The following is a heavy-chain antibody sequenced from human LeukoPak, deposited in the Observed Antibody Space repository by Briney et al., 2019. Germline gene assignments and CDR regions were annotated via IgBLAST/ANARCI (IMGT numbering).Heavy chain of an antibody. D-gene: IGHD2-2*01. Sequence: ASVKVSCKASGGTFSSYAISWVRQAPGQGLEWMGWINPNSGGTNYAQKFQGRVTMTRDTSISTAYMELSRLRSDDTAVYYCASLGYCSSTSCFGLNYYMDVWGKGTTVTVSS. CDR1: GGTFSSYA. V-gene: IGHV1-2*02. J-gene: IGHJ6*03. CDR2: INPNSGGT. CDR3: ASLGYCSSTSCFGLNYYMDV.